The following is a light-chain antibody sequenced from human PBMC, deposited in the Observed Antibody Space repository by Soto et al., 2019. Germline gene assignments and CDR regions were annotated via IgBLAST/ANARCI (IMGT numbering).Light chain of an antibody. CDR2: DAS. V-gene: IGKV3-11*01. J-gene: IGKJ5*01. CDR3: QQRSNWPPIT. Sequence: EVEVTQSPGTLSLSPGERVTLSCRASQSVYSSYLAWYQQRPGQAPRLLIYDASNRATGIPARFSGSGSGTDFTLTISSLEPEDFAVYYCQQRSNWPPITFGQGTRLEI. CDR1: QSVYSSY.